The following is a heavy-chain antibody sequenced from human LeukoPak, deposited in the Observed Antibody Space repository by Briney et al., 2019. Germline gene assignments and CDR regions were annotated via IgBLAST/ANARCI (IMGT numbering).Heavy chain of an antibody. CDR3: ARGGALDY. J-gene: IGHJ4*02. Sequence: ASVKVSCKASGYTFTGYYMHWVRQAPGQGLEWMGWINPNSGGTKYAQKFQGRVTITRDTSITTAYMELSRLRSDDTAVYYCARGGALDYWGQGTLVTVSS. CDR2: INPNSGGT. D-gene: IGHD1-26*01. CDR1: GYTFTGYY. V-gene: IGHV1-2*02.